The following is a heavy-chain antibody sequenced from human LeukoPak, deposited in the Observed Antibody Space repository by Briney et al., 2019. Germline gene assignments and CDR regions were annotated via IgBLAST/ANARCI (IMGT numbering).Heavy chain of an antibody. J-gene: IGHJ4*02. CDR2: IKQDASER. CDR1: GFTFSHYW. Sequence: GGSLRLPCAASGFTFSHYWMSWVRQAPGKGLEWVANIKQDASERYYVDSVKGRFTISRDNAKNSLYLQMNSLRAEDTAVYYCARTTSWGNYFEYWGRGTLVTVSS. V-gene: IGHV3-7*01. D-gene: IGHD3-16*01. CDR3: ARTTSWGNYFEY.